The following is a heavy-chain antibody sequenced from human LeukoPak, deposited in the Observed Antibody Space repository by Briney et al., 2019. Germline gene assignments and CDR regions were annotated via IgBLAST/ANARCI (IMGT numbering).Heavy chain of an antibody. CDR2: IYYSGST. D-gene: IGHD2-15*01. J-gene: IGHJ5*02. CDR1: GGSLSSSSYY. CDR3: ARFRRAGSAWFDP. Sequence: SETLSLTCTVSGGSLSSSSYYWGWIRQPPGKGLEWIGSIYYSGSTYYNPSLKSRVTISVDTSKNQFSLKLSSVTAADTAVYYCARFRRAGSAWFDPWGQGTLVTVSS. V-gene: IGHV4-39*07.